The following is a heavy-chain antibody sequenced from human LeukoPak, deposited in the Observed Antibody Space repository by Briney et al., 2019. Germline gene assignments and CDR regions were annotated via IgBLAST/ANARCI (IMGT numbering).Heavy chain of an antibody. CDR1: GYSINSGYY. J-gene: IGHJ4*02. D-gene: IGHD6-19*01. CDR3: ARVASIAVASPGTFDY. V-gene: IGHV4-38-2*01. Sequence: PSETLSLTCGVSGYSINSGYYWGWIRQPPGKGLEWIGSIYHSGSTYYNPSLKSRVTISVDTSKNQFSLKLTSVTAADTAVYYCARVASIAVASPGTFDYWGQGTLVTVSS. CDR2: IYHSGST.